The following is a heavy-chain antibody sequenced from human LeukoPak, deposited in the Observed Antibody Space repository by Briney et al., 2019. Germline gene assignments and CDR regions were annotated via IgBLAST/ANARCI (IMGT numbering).Heavy chain of an antibody. CDR2: IRNDGSNK. CDR1: GFTFTNYG. V-gene: IGHV3-30*02. CDR3: ARDLSGVTGYTYGRGIDY. Sequence: GGSLRLSCGASGFTFTNYGMHWVRQAPGKGLEWVAFIRNDGSNKYYAESVKGRFTISRDNSKNTLYLQMNSLRADDTAVYYCARDLSGVTGYTYGRGIDYWGQGTLVTVSS. J-gene: IGHJ4*02. D-gene: IGHD5-18*01.